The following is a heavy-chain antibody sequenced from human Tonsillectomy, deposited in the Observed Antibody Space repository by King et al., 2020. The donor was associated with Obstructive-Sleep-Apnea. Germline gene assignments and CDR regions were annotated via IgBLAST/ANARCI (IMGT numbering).Heavy chain of an antibody. CDR2: TSSRGTTT. Sequence: VQLVESGGGLVKPGGSLRLSCAASGFTFSDYYMSWIRPAPGKGLEWISYTSSRGTTTYYTDSVKGRFTVSRDNAKKSLFLQMNSLRAEDTAVYYCATEQAGYKEDDAFDIWGHGTMVIVSS. CDR1: GFTFSDYY. V-gene: IGHV3-11*01. D-gene: IGHD3-9*01. J-gene: IGHJ3*02. CDR3: ATEQAGYKEDDAFDI.